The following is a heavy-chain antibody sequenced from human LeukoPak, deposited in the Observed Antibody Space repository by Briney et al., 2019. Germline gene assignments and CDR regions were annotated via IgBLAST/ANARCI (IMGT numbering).Heavy chain of an antibody. CDR2: IWYDGSNK. V-gene: IGHV3-33*01. D-gene: IGHD3-22*01. J-gene: IGHJ3*02. CDR3: ARDWPTYYYDSSGYYQANAFDI. CDR1: GFTFSSYG. Sequence: GRSLRLSCAASGFTFSSYGMPWVRQAPGKGLEWVAVIWYDGSNKYYADSVKGRFTISRDNSKNTLYLQMNSLRAEDTAVYYCARDWPTYYYDSSGYYQANAFDIWGQGAMVTVSS.